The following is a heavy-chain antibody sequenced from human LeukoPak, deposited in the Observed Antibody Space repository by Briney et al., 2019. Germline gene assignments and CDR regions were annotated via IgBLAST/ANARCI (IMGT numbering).Heavy chain of an antibody. CDR1: GFTFSSYW. J-gene: IGHJ4*02. Sequence: GGALRLSCAASGFTFSSYWMHWVRQAPGKGLVWVSRINSDGSSTSYADSVKGRFTISRDNTKNTLYLQMNSLRAEDTAVYYCATGLEYYYDTEDYWGQGTLVTVSS. V-gene: IGHV3-74*01. CDR3: ATGLEYYYDTEDY. D-gene: IGHD3-22*01. CDR2: INSDGSST.